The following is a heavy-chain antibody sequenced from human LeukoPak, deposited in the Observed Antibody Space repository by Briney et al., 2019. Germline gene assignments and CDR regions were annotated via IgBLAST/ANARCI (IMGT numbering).Heavy chain of an antibody. J-gene: IGHJ6*03. CDR3: ARKRDYYYYMDV. CDR1: GYTFTSYY. CDR2: INPSGGST. Sequence: ASVKVSCKASGYTFTSYYMHWGRQAPGQGLEWMGIINPSGGSTSYAQKFQGRVTMTRDMSTSTVYMELSSLRSEDTAVYYCARKRDYYYYMDVWGKGTTVTISS. V-gene: IGHV1-46*01.